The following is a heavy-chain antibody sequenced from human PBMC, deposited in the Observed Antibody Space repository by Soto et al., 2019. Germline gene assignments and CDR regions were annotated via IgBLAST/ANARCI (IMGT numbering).Heavy chain of an antibody. CDR3: AAGAIFGVVALDY. D-gene: IGHD3-3*01. Sequence: QLQLQESGSGLVKPSQTLSLTCAVSGGSISSGGYSWSWIRQPPGKVMEWIGYIYPSGSTYYNPSLKSRVTISVDRSTNQFSRKLSSVPAANTAVYYCAAGAIFGVVALDYWGQGTRVSVSS. J-gene: IGHJ4*02. V-gene: IGHV4-30-2*01. CDR1: GGSISSGGYS. CDR2: IYPSGST.